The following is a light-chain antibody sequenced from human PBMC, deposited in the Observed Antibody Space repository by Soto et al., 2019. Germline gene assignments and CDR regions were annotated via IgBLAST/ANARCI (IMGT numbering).Light chain of an antibody. CDR2: GAS. Sequence: EVVLTQSPGTLSLSPGERATLSCGASQSVGSTYVAWYQQKPGQAPRLLIYGASSRATGIPDRFSGSGSGTHFTLTTSRLEPEDFAVYYCQQYTKSPWTFGQGTKVEMK. J-gene: IGKJ1*01. CDR3: QQYTKSPWT. CDR1: QSVGSTY. V-gene: IGKV3-20*01.